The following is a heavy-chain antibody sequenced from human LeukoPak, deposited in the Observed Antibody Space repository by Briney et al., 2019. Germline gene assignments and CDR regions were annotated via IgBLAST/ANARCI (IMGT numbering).Heavy chain of an antibody. Sequence: ASVKVSCKASGYTFTSYDINWVRQSTGQGLEWMGGMNPNSGNTGYAQKFQGRVTMTRIASINTAYMELSSLTSDDTAVYYCARSSVGARRRIDYWGQGTLVTVSS. CDR1: GYTFTSYD. V-gene: IGHV1-8*01. CDR2: MNPNSGNT. J-gene: IGHJ4*02. CDR3: ARSSVGARRRIDY. D-gene: IGHD1-26*01.